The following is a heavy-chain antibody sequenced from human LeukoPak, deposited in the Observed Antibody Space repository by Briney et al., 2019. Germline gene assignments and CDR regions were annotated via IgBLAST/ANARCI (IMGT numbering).Heavy chain of an antibody. V-gene: IGHV3-30*04. CDR3: ARAALSSGWKAGINY. J-gene: IGHJ4*02. CDR1: GFTFSTYA. D-gene: IGHD6-19*01. Sequence: GRSLRLSCTASGFTFSTYAFHWVRLAPGKGLQWVALTSYDGSNKYYADSVRGRFTVSRDNSKNTLYLQMNSLRSEDTAVYYRARAALSSGWKAGINYWGQGTLVTVSS. CDR2: TSYDGSNK.